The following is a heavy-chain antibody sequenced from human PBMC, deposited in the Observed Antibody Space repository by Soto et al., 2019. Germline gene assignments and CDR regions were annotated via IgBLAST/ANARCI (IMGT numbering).Heavy chain of an antibody. CDR3: TRPYYYGSGSYYNRYYYGMDV. J-gene: IGHJ6*02. CDR1: GFTFSGSA. Sequence: SGGSLRLSCAASGFTFSGSAMHWVRQASGKGLEWVGRIRSKANSYATAYAASVKGRFTISRDDSKNTAYLQMNSLKTEDTAVYYCTRPYYYGSGSYYNRYYYGMDVWGQGTTVTVSS. D-gene: IGHD3-10*01. V-gene: IGHV3-73*01. CDR2: IRSKANSYAT.